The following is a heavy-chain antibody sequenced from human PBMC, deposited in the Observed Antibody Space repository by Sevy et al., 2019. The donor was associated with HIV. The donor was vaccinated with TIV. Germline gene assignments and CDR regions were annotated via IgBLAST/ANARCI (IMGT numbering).Heavy chain of an antibody. Sequence: GGSLRLSCTASGFTFGDYVMTWFRQAPGKGLEWVGFIRSKGYGGTRDYAASVRGRFTISRDDSKSIAYLQMHSLKTEDTGVYYCTRADHYGSAGRYNGMDVRGQGTTVTVSS. V-gene: IGHV3-49*03. D-gene: IGHD3-10*01. CDR3: TRADHYGSAGRYNGMDV. CDR1: GFTFGDYV. J-gene: IGHJ6*02. CDR2: IRSKGYGGTR.